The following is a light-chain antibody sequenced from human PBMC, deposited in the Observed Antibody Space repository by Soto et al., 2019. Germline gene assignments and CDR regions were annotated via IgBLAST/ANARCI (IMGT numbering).Light chain of an antibody. CDR2: TAF. V-gene: IGKV1-39*01. CDR1: QSISGY. CDR3: LQTYSTPCT. J-gene: IGKJ2*02. Sequence: DIQMTQSPSSLSASVGDRVTITCRASQSISGYLNWYQQKPGRAPNLLIYTAFSLQSGVPSRFSGSASGTDFTLTISRLQPEDFATYYCLQTYSTPCTFGQGTKLEIK.